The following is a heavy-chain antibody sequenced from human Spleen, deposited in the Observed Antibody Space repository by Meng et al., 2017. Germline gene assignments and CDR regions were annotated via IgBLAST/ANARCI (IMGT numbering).Heavy chain of an antibody. CDR1: GGSFIDYY. D-gene: IGHD4-11*01. CDR2: INHSGST. Sequence: QLKLKKWGAGLLKPSETLSLTCVVSGGSFIDYYWSWIRQPPGKGLEWIGEINHSGSTNYNPSLERRATISVDTSQNNLSLKLSSVTAADSAVYYCARGPTTMAHDFDYWGQGTLVTVSS. J-gene: IGHJ4*02. CDR3: ARGPTTMAHDFDY. V-gene: IGHV4-34*01.